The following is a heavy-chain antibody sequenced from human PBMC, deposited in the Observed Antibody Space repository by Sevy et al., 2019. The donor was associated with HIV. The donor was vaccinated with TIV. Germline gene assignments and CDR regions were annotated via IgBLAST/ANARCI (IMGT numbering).Heavy chain of an antibody. CDR3: AKGSLEGGFDY. V-gene: IGHV6-1*01. CDR2: TYYRSKWYS. D-gene: IGHD3-16*01. CDR1: GNSVSDNLAA. Sequence: SQTLSLTCVISGNSVSDNLAAWNWIRQSPSRGLEWLGSTYYRSKWYSDYAVSVKSRVIINADTSKNQFFLHLNSVTLDDTAIYYCAKGSLEGGFDYWGQGTLVTVSS. J-gene: IGHJ4*02.